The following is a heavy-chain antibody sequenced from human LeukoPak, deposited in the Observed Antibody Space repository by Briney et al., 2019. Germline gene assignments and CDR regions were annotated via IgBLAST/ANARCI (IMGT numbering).Heavy chain of an antibody. V-gene: IGHV4-61*02. CDR1: GGSISSGSYS. Sequence: SQTLSLTCTVSGGSISSGSYSWTWIRQPAGKGLEWIGRIYTSGSTSYNPSLKSRVTISLDTSRNQFSLKLSSVTAADTAVYYCARLRGAAADYYYYYYMDVWGKGTTVTVSS. CDR3: ARLRGAAADYYYYYYMDV. J-gene: IGHJ6*03. CDR2: IYTSGST. D-gene: IGHD6-13*01.